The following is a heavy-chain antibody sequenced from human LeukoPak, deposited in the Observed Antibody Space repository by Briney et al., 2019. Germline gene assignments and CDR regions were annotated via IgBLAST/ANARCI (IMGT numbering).Heavy chain of an antibody. D-gene: IGHD3-10*01. Sequence: SETLSLTCTVSGYSISSGYYWGWIRQPPGKGLEWIGSIYHSGSTCYNPSLKSRVTISVDTSKNQFSLKLSSVTAADTAVYYCARDLWFGEYVYWGQGTLVTVSS. J-gene: IGHJ4*02. CDR2: IYHSGST. V-gene: IGHV4-38-2*02. CDR1: GYSISSGYY. CDR3: ARDLWFGEYVY.